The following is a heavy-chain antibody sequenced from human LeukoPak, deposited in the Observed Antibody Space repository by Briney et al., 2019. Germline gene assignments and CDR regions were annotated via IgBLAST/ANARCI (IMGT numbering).Heavy chain of an antibody. Sequence: ASVKVSCKASGYTFTNYAIQWVRQVPGQRLEWMGWINAGHGNTKYSQKLQGRVTITRDTSASTAYMELSSPRSEDTAVYYCARGAGFAEPLPEYWGQGTLLTVSS. CDR2: INAGHGNT. D-gene: IGHD1-14*01. J-gene: IGHJ4*02. V-gene: IGHV1-3*01. CDR3: ARGAGFAEPLPEY. CDR1: GYTFTNYA.